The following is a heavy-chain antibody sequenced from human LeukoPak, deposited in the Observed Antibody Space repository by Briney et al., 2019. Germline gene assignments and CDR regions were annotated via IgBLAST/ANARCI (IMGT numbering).Heavy chain of an antibody. D-gene: IGHD6-13*01. Sequence: ASVKVSCKASGYTFTGYYMHWVRQAPGQGLEWMGWINPNSGGTNYAQKFQGRVTMTRDTSISTAYMELSRLRSDDTAVYYCARVRHGRIAAAGPLDYWGQRTLVTVSS. J-gene: IGHJ4*02. V-gene: IGHV1-2*02. CDR1: GYTFTGYY. CDR2: INPNSGGT. CDR3: ARVRHGRIAAAGPLDY.